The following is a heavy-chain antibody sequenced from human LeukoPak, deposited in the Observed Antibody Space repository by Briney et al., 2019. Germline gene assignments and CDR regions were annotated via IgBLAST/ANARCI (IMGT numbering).Heavy chain of an antibody. CDR2: IDTAGDP. Sequence: QPGGSLRLSCAASGFTFSSYDMHWVRQATGKGLEWVSAIDTAGDPYYPGSVKGRFTISRENAKNSLYLQMISLRAGDTAVYYCARGLRYCSGGSCYNSDAFDIWGQGTMVTVSS. J-gene: IGHJ3*02. D-gene: IGHD2-15*01. CDR3: ARGLRYCSGGSCYNSDAFDI. CDR1: GFTFSSYD. V-gene: IGHV3-13*05.